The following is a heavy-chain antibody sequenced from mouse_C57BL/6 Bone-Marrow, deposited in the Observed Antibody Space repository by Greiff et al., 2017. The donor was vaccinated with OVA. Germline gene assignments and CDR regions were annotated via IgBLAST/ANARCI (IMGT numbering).Heavy chain of an antibody. D-gene: IGHD2-5*01. CDR1: GFTFSDYG. Sequence: DVKLVESGGGLVKPGGSLKLSCAASGFTFSDYGMHWVRQAPEKGLEWVAYISSGSSTIYYADTVKGRFTISRDNAKNTLFLQMTSLRSEDTAMYYCARYSNYEFAYWGQGTLVTVSA. J-gene: IGHJ3*01. CDR3: ARYSNYEFAY. CDR2: ISSGSSTI. V-gene: IGHV5-17*01.